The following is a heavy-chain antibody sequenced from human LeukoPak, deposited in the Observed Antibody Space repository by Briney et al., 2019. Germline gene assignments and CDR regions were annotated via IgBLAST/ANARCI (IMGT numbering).Heavy chain of an antibody. CDR2: ISIFNGNA. V-gene: IGHV1-18*01. CDR3: ARASKILYYYDSSGYYYFDY. Sequence: EASVKVSCKASGGTFSSYAISWVRQAPGQGLEWMGWISIFNGNANYAQKFQGRVILTTDTSTSTAYMELRSLRSDDTAVYYCARASKILYYYDSSGYYYFDYWGQGTLVTVSS. CDR1: GGTFSSYA. D-gene: IGHD3-22*01. J-gene: IGHJ4*02.